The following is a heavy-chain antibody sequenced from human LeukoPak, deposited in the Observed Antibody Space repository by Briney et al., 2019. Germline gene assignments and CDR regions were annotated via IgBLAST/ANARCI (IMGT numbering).Heavy chain of an antibody. CDR1: GYSFTSYW. Sequence: GESLQISCRGSGYSFTSYWIGWVRQMPGKGLEWMGIIYPGDSDTRYSPSFQGQVTISADKSISTAYLQWSSLKASDTAMYYCARAYCSSTSCYGAFDIWGQGTMVTVSS. D-gene: IGHD2-2*01. CDR2: IYPGDSDT. CDR3: ARAYCSSTSCYGAFDI. J-gene: IGHJ3*02. V-gene: IGHV5-51*01.